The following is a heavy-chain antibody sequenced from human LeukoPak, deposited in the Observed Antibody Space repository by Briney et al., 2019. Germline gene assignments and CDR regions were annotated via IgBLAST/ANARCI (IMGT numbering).Heavy chain of an antibody. Sequence: KGGESLKISCKGPGYSFTSYWIGWVRQMPGKGLEWMGIIYPGDSDTRYSPSFQGQVTISADKSISTAYLQWSSLKASDTAMYYCARHVFGPPSSTSCSPPDYWGQGTLVTVSS. CDR1: GYSFTSYW. V-gene: IGHV5-51*01. D-gene: IGHD2-2*01. CDR2: IYPGDSDT. CDR3: ARHVFGPPSSTSCSPPDY. J-gene: IGHJ4*02.